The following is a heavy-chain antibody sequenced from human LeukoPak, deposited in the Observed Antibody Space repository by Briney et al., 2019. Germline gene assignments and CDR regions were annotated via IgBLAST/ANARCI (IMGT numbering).Heavy chain of an antibody. CDR2: ISSDGGTK. Sequence: PGGCLRLSCTASKFTFSNYGMQWVRQAPGKGLEWVAVISSDGGTKYYADSVKGRFTLSRDNSRNTLDLQMNSLGPEDTAVYYCAKEYDSGGYGAYFDYWGQGTLVTVSS. D-gene: IGHD3-10*01. CDR1: KFTFSNYG. J-gene: IGHJ4*02. V-gene: IGHV3-30*18. CDR3: AKEYDSGGYGAYFDY.